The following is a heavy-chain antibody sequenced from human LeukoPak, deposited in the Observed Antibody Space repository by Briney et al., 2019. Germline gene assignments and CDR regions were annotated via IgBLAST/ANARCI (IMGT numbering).Heavy chain of an antibody. CDR3: ARSPLIIVVVPAAPWEGLRYNWFDP. V-gene: IGHV1-2*02. CDR1: GYTFTGYY. D-gene: IGHD2-2*01. J-gene: IGHJ5*02. CDR2: INPNSGGT. Sequence: ASVKVSCKASGYTFTGYYMHWVRQAPGQGLEWMGWINPNSGGTNYAQKFQGRVTMTRDTSISTAYMELSRLGSDDTAVYYCARSPLIIVVVPAAPWEGLRYNWFDPWGQGTLVTVSS.